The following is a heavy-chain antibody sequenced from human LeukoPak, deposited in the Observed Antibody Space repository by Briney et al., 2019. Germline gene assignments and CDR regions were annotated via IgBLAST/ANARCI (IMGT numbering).Heavy chain of an antibody. CDR1: GYTFTGYY. CDR3: ARRVYGGNSNYYYYYMDV. Sequence: ASVKVSCKASGYTFTGYYMHWVRQAPGQGLEWMGWINPNSGGTNYAQKFQGRVTMTRDTSISTAYMELSRLRSDDTAVCYCARRVYGGNSNYYYYYMDVWGKGTTVTVSS. V-gene: IGHV1-2*02. J-gene: IGHJ6*03. D-gene: IGHD4-23*01. CDR2: INPNSGGT.